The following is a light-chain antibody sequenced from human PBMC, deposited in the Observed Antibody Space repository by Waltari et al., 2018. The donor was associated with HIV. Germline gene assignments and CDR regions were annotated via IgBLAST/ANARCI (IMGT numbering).Light chain of an antibody. V-gene: IGKV1-27*01. J-gene: IGKJ4*01. CDR1: QDINNS. CDR2: TSS. CDR3: QKYNSAPLT. Sequence: DIQMTQSPSSLSASVGDRVTITCRASQDINNSLAWYQQKPGRFPKLLIYTSSTLQSGVPSRFSGSGSGTVFTLTVSSLQPDDVATYYCQKYNSAPLTFGGGTKVEI.